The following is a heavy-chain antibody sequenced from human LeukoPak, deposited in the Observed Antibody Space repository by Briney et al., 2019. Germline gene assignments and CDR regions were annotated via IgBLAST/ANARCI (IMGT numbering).Heavy chain of an antibody. CDR1: GFTFSSYS. V-gene: IGHV3-7*01. CDR2: IKQDGTEK. CDR3: ARDFKEADP. J-gene: IGHJ5*02. Sequence: GGSLRLSCAASGFTFSSYSMNWVRQAPGKGLEWVANIKQDGTEKYYADSVKGRFTISRDNAKKTLYLQMNSVRAEDTAVYYCARDFKEADPWGQGTLVTVSS.